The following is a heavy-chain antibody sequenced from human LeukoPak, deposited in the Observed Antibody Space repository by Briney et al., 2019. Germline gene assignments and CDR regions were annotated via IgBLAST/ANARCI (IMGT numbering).Heavy chain of an antibody. V-gene: IGHV4-34*01. CDR1: GGSFSGYY. Sequence: SETLSLTCAVYGGSFSGYYWSGIRQPPGKGLEWIGEIYHSGSTNYNPSLKSRVTISVDKSKNQFSLKLSSVTAADTAVYYCARGHSIEPYYYYYYMDVWGKGTTVTVSS. CDR3: ARGHSIEPYYYYYYMDV. D-gene: IGHD4-11*01. CDR2: IYHSGST. J-gene: IGHJ6*03.